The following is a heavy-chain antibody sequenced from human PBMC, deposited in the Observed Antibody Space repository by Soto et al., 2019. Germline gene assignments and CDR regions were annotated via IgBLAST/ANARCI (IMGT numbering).Heavy chain of an antibody. Sequence: QVHLQESGPRLVKPSETLSLTCSVSGASISNNYWTWIRQPPGKGLEWIGCMYYSVTTRYESFFKGRATISIDTSNNQFSLELSAVTAVDKAVYYCATDEMGGAGRGRWSQGTLVTVSS. CDR2: MYYSVTT. CDR1: GASISNNY. CDR3: ATDEMGGAGRGR. D-gene: IGHD1-26*01. V-gene: IGHV4-59*01. J-gene: IGHJ4*02.